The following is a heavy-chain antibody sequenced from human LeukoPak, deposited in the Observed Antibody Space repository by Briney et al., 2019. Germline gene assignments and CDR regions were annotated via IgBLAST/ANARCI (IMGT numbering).Heavy chain of an antibody. D-gene: IGHD1-26*01. V-gene: IGHV3-49*03. CDR2: IRSKAYGGTT. CDR3: TRVRWSGSSRTEY. CDR1: GFTFGDYA. J-gene: IGHJ4*02. Sequence: GGSLRLSCTASGFTFGDYAMSWFRQAPGKGLEWVGFIRSKAYGGTTEYAASVKGRFTISRDDSKSIAYLQMNSLKTEDTAVYYCTRVRWSGSSRTEYWGQGTLVTVSS.